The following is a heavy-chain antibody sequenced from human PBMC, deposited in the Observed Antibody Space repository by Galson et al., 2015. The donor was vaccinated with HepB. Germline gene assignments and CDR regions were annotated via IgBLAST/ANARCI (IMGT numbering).Heavy chain of an antibody. CDR1: GFTFSDYY. Sequence: SLRLSCAASGFTFSDYYMSWIRQAPGKGLEWVSYISSSSSYTNYADSVKGRFTISRDNAKNSLYLQMNSLRAEDTAVYYCAATPEMVRGVIITWYYYYGMDVWGQGTTVTVSS. V-gene: IGHV3-11*06. J-gene: IGHJ6*02. D-gene: IGHD3-10*01. CDR3: AATPEMVRGVIITWYYYYGMDV. CDR2: ISSSSSYT.